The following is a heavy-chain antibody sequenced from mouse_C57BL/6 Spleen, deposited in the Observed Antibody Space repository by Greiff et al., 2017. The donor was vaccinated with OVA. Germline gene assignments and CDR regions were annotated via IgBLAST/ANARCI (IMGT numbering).Heavy chain of an antibody. D-gene: IGHD2-4*01. CDR3: TRVYDYDGYYAMDY. CDR1: GFTFSSYA. V-gene: IGHV5-9-1*02. CDR2: ISSGGDYI. Sequence: EVQLVESGEGLVKPGGSLKLSCAASGFTFSSYAMSWVRQTPEKRLEWVAYISSGGDYIYYADTVKGRFTISRDNARNTLYLQMSSLKSEDTAMYYCTRVYDYDGYYAMDYWGQGTSVTVSS. J-gene: IGHJ4*01.